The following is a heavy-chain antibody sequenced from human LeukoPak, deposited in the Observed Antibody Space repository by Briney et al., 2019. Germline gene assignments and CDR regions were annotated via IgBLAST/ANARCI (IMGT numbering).Heavy chain of an antibody. Sequence: HPGGSLRLSCAASGFTFSSYSMNWVRQAPGKGLEWVSAISGSGGSTYYADSVKGRFTISRDNSKNTLYLQMNSLRAEDTAVYYCAKSVGDIVVVVAATYDYWGQGTLVTVSS. J-gene: IGHJ4*02. D-gene: IGHD2-15*01. V-gene: IGHV3-23*01. CDR3: AKSVGDIVVVVAATYDY. CDR2: ISGSGGST. CDR1: GFTFSSYS.